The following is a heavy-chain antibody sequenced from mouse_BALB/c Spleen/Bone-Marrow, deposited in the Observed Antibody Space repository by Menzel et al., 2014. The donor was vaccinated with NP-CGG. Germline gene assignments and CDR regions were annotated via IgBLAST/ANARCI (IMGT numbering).Heavy chain of an antibody. CDR2: INPNNGGS. CDR3: ARENYGRGYYFDY. CDR1: GYTFTECT. J-gene: IGHJ2*01. V-gene: IGHV1-18*01. D-gene: IGHD1-1*01. Sequence: VQLQQSGPELVKPGTSVKISCKTSGYTFTECTMHWVKQSLGKSLEWIGGINPNNGGSNYNQKFKGKATLTVDKSSSTAYMESRSLTSEDSAVYYCARENYGRGYYFDYWGQGATLTVSS.